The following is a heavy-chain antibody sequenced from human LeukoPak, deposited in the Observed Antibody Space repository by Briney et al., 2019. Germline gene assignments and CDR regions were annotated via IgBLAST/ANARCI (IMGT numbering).Heavy chain of an antibody. CDR1: GGSISSSSYY. D-gene: IGHD2-15*01. CDR2: IYYSGST. CDR3: ARVEGYCSGGSCYSGVPFDY. J-gene: IGHJ4*02. V-gene: IGHV4-39*07. Sequence: SETLSLTCTVSGGSISSSSYYWGWIRQPPGKGLEWIGSIYYSGSTYYNPSLKSRVTISVDTSKNQFSLKLSSVTAADTAVYYCARVEGYCSGGSCYSGVPFDYWGQGTLVTVSS.